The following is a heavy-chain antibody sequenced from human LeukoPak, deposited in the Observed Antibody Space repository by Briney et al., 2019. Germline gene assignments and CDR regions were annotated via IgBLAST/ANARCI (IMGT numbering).Heavy chain of an antibody. V-gene: IGHV3-7*01. CDR2: IKQDGSEK. Sequence: PGGSLRLSCAASGFTFSSYWMSWVGQAQGKGLEWVANIKQDGSEKYYVDSVKGRFTISRDNAKNSLYLQMNSLRAEDTAVYYCARAGLGSGYHGGFDYWGQGTLVTVSS. J-gene: IGHJ4*02. D-gene: IGHD3-22*01. CDR3: ARAGLGSGYHGGFDY. CDR1: GFTFSSYW.